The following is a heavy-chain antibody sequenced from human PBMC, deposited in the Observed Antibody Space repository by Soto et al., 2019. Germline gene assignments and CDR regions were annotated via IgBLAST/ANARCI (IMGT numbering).Heavy chain of an antibody. CDR2: ISYDGSNN. V-gene: IGHV3-30-3*01. J-gene: IGHJ4*02. Sequence: QVQLVESGGGVVQPGRSLRLSCAASEFTFSSHAMHWVRQAPGKGLEGVAGISYDGSNNAYADSVKGRFTMSRDNSKNTLFLQMSSLRVDDTAMYYCARGGMPDYWGQGTLVTVSS. CDR3: ARGGMPDY. D-gene: IGHD2-2*01. CDR1: EFTFSSHA.